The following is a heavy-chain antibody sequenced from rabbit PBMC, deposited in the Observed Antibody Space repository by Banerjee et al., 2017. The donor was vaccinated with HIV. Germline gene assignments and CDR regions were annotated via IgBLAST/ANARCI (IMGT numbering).Heavy chain of an antibody. CDR1: GFSFSGSYW. Sequence: QEQLVESGGGLVQPGGSLTLTCTASGFSFSGSYWICWVRQAPGKGLELIACIYTSSGSTWYASWAKGRFTISKTSSTAVTLQMTSLTAADTATYFCARGDGGYPYGNLWGPGTLVTVS. D-gene: IGHD6-1*01. J-gene: IGHJ6*01. V-gene: IGHV1S45*01. CDR2: IYTSSGST. CDR3: ARGDGGYPYGNL.